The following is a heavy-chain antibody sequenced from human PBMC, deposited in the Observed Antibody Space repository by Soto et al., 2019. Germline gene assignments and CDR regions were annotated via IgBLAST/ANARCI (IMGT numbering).Heavy chain of an antibody. D-gene: IGHD2-15*01. J-gene: IGHJ2*01. Sequence: PGGSLRLSCAASGFTFSSYAMTWVRQAPGKGLEWVSSISFSDGGTYYADSVKGRLTISRDNSKNTLFLQMNSLRVEDTAVYYCVKDDRILGRRYFDLWGRGTLVT. V-gene: IGHV3-23*01. CDR2: ISFSDGGT. CDR3: VKDDRILGRRYFDL. CDR1: GFTFSSYA.